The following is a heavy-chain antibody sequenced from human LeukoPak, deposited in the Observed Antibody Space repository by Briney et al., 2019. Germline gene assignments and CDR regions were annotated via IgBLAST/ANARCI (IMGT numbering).Heavy chain of an antibody. Sequence: PSETLSLTCTVSGGSITSYYWSWIRQPPGKGLEWIGYIYNSGSTNYNPSLKSRVTISVDTSKNQFSLKLSSVTAADTAVFYCARTSGGTSSGYLYWGQGTLVTVSS. CDR1: GGSITSYY. V-gene: IGHV4-59*01. J-gene: IGHJ4*02. D-gene: IGHD3-22*01. CDR3: ARTSGGTSSGYLY. CDR2: IYNSGST.